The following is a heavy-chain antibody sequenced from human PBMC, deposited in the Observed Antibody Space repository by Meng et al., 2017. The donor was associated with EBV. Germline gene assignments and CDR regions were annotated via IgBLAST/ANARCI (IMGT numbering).Heavy chain of an antibody. J-gene: IGHJ5*02. Sequence: QLQLRESGPGQVKPSAXLPLSFTVPCDSISSFSYWGCIRQPPGRGLEWIGSVHYTGSTYYSPSLKSRVTVSVDTSKNQFSLRLTSVTAADTAVYYCARPFPSWQSPRLDPFGAWGQGTLVTVSS. V-gene: IGHV4-39*01. D-gene: IGHD6-19*01. CDR3: ARPFPSWQSPRLDPFGA. CDR1: CDSISSFSY. CDR2: VHYTGST.